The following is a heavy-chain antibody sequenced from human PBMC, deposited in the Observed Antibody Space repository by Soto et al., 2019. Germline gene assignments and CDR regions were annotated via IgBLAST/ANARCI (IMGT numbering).Heavy chain of an antibody. J-gene: IGHJ6*02. Sequence: SVKVSCKASGGTFSSCAISWVRQAPGQGLEWMGGIIPIFGTANYAQKFQGRVTITADESTSTAYMELSSLRSEDTAVYYCARGRLESLDYYYYYYGMDVWGQGTTVTVSS. CDR2: IIPIFGTA. CDR1: GGTFSSCA. D-gene: IGHD1-1*01. V-gene: IGHV1-69*13. CDR3: ARGRLESLDYYYYYYGMDV.